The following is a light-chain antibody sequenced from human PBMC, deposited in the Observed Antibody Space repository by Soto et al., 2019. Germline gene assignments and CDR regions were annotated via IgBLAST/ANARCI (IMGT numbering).Light chain of an antibody. Sequence: QSVLTQPPSASGTPGQRVTISCSGSSSNIGTNTVNWYQHLPGSAPKLLIYSNDQRPSGVPARFSGSKSGTSASLAISGLQPDDEADYYCAAWDGSLNVVLFGGGTKLTGL. V-gene: IGLV1-44*01. CDR1: SSNIGTNT. CDR3: AAWDGSLNVVL. CDR2: SND. J-gene: IGLJ2*01.